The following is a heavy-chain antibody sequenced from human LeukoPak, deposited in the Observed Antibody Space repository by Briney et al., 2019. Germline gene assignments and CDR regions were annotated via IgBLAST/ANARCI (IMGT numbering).Heavy chain of an antibody. CDR3: ASMELPACFDY. V-gene: IGHV4-59*01. J-gene: IGHJ4*02. D-gene: IGHD1-26*01. CDR2: IYYSGST. CDR1: GGSISSYY. Sequence: PSETLSLTCTVSGGSISSYYWSWIRQPPGKGLEWIGYIYYSGSTNYNPSLKSRVTISVDTSKNQFSLKLSSVTAADTAVYYCASMELPACFDYWGRGTLVTVSS.